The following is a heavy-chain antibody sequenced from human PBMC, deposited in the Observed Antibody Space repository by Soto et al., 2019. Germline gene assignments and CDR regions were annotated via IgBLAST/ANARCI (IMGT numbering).Heavy chain of an antibody. D-gene: IGHD3-22*01. CDR3: ARDRSSGTFDN. V-gene: IGHV1-18*04. CDR1: GYTFINNA. CDR2: ISTENGNT. Sequence: ASVKVSCKASGYTFINNAITWVRQAPGQGLEGMGWISTENGNTNYAQNLQGRVILTRDRSTKTAYMELRSLRPEDRATYYCARDRSSGTFDNWGQGALVTVSS. J-gene: IGHJ4*02.